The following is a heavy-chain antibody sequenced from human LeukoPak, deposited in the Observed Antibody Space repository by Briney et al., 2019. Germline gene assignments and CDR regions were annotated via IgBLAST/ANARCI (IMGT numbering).Heavy chain of an antibody. CDR2: ISSSSSTI. V-gene: IGHV3-48*01. CDR3: ARDSPQALAILHAFDI. Sequence: PGGSLRLSCAASGFTFSSYTMNWVRQAPGKGLEWVSKISSSSSTIYYADSVKGRFNISRDNAKHSLYLQMNSLRAEDTAVYYCARDSPQALAILHAFDIWGHGTMVTVSS. D-gene: IGHD5-12*01. CDR1: GFTFSSYT. J-gene: IGHJ3*02.